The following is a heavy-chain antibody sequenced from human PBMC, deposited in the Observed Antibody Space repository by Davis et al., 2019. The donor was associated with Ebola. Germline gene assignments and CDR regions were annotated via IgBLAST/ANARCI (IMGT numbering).Heavy chain of an antibody. J-gene: IGHJ4*02. CDR2: IYYSGST. CDR1: GGSIRSYY. V-gene: IGHV4-59*04. D-gene: IGHD3-10*01. CDR3: ARTYGSGSYYHDY. Sequence: SETLSLTCTVSGGSIRSYYWSWIRQPPGKGLEWIGCIYYSGSTYYNPSLKSRVTISVDTSKNQFSLKLSSVTAADTAVYYCARTYGSGSYYHDYWGQGTLVTVSS.